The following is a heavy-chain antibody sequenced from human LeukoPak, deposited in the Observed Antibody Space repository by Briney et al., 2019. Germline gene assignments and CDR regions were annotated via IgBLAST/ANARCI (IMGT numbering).Heavy chain of an antibody. CDR1: GFTFSSYA. CDR2: MTTSGNTI. V-gene: IGHV3-48*02. D-gene: IGHD1-26*01. J-gene: IGHJ4*02. CDR3: ARVGGATAVTMYFEY. Sequence: GGSLRLSCAASGFTFSSYAMIWVRQAPGKGLEWLSFMTTSGNTIFYAESVKDRFTISRDNAKKSLYLQMNSLRDEDTAVYYCARVGGATAVTMYFEYWGQGTLVTVSS.